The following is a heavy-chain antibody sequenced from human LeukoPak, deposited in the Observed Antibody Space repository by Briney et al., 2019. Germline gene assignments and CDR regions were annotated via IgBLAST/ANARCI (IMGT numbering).Heavy chain of an antibody. CDR1: GFPFSDHY. CDR3: ARTYYDILTGIRDFDY. J-gene: IGHJ4*02. D-gene: IGHD3-9*01. CDR2: SRNKARSYTT. Sequence: TGGSLRLSCAGSGFPFSDHYMDRVRQAPGKGLEWVGRSRNKARSYTTDYAASVKGRFTISRDGSKNSVFLQMNSLKTEDTAVYYCARTYYDILTGIRDFDYWGQGTLVTVSS. V-gene: IGHV3-72*01.